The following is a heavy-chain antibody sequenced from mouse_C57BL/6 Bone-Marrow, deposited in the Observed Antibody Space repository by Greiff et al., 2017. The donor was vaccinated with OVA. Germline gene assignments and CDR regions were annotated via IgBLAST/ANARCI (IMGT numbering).Heavy chain of an antibody. D-gene: IGHD1-1*02. Sequence: QVQLQQSGAELVRPGTSVKVSCKASGYAFTNYLIEWVKQRPGQGLEWIGVINPGSGGTNYNEKFKGKATLTADKSSSTAYMQLSSLTSEDSAVCFCAGRGRWRFGCSGDGTLVTVS. CDR1: GYAFTNYL. J-gene: IGHJ3*01. CDR3: AGRGRWRFGC. V-gene: IGHV1-54*01. CDR2: INPGSGGT.